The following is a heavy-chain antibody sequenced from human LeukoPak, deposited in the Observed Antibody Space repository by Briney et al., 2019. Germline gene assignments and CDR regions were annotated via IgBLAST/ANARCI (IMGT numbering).Heavy chain of an antibody. CDR3: ARGGSSSSAYYYYYYMGV. J-gene: IGHJ6*03. Sequence: GGSLRLSCAASGFTFSSYSMNWVRQAPGKGLEWVSSISSSSSYIYYADSVKGRFTISRDNAKNSLYLQMNSLRAEDTAVYYCARGGSSSSAYYYYYYMGVWGKGTTVTVSS. D-gene: IGHD6-6*01. V-gene: IGHV3-21*01. CDR1: GFTFSSYS. CDR2: ISSSSSYI.